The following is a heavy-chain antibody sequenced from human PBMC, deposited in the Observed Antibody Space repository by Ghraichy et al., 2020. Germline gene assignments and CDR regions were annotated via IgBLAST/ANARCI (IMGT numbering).Heavy chain of an antibody. Sequence: GGSLRLSCAASGFTFSSYAMSWVRQAPGKGLEWVSAISGSGGSTYYADSVKGRFTISRDNSKITLYLQMNSLRAEDTAVYYCAKDPDDYYDSSGPSWGQGSLVTVSS. D-gene: IGHD3-22*01. V-gene: IGHV3-23*01. CDR1: GFTFSSYA. CDR3: AKDPDDYYDSSGPS. J-gene: IGHJ4*02. CDR2: ISGSGGST.